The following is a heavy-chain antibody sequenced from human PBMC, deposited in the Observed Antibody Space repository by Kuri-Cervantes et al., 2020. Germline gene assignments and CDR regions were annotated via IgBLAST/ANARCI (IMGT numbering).Heavy chain of an antibody. CDR1: GGSISSGAYY. CDR3: ARDRRDHYSYYGMDV. Sequence: SETLSLTCTVSGGSISSGAYYWSWIRQHPGKGLEWIGYIYYSGSTYYNPSLKSRVTISVDTSKNQFSLKLSSVTAADTAVYYCARDRRDHYSYYGMDVWGQGTTVTVSS. J-gene: IGHJ6*02. V-gene: IGHV4-31*03. CDR2: IYYSGST.